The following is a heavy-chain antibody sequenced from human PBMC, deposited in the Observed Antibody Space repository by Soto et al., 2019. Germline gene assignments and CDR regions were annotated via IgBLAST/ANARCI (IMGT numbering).Heavy chain of an antibody. CDR1: GGSISSYY. J-gene: IGHJ5*02. CDR3: ARDRYCSSTSCRNWFDP. Sequence: SETLSLTCTVSGGSISSYYWSWIRQPAGKGLEWIGRIYTSGSTNYNPSLKRRVTMSVDTSKNQFSLKLSSVTAADTAVYYCARDRYCSSTSCRNWFDPWGQGTLVTVSS. CDR2: IYTSGST. D-gene: IGHD2-2*01. V-gene: IGHV4-4*07.